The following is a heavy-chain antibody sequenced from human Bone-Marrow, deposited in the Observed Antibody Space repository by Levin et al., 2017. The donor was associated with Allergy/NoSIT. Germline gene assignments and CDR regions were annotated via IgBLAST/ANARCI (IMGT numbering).Heavy chain of an antibody. CDR3: ARIPGRAARRREGGYYYYYGMDV. V-gene: IGHV5-51*01. CDR1: GFSFTSYW. CDR2: IYPGDSDT. D-gene: IGHD6-6*01. Sequence: GESLKISCKGSGFSFTSYWIGWVRQMPGKGLEWVGIIYPGDSDTRYSPSFQGQVTISADKSISTAYLQWSSLKASDTAMYYCARIPGRAARRREGGYYYYYGMDVWGQGTTVTVSS. J-gene: IGHJ6*02.